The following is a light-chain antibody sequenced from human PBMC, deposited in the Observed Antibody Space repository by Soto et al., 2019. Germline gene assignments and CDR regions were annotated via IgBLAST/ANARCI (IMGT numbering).Light chain of an antibody. V-gene: IGKV1-39*01. J-gene: IGKJ1*01. CDR1: QSISIY. CDR3: QQSYNIPRAT. Sequence: DIQMTQSPSSLSASVGDRVTITCRASQSISIYLNWYQQKPGKAAKVLIYAACSLQSGVPPRFSGSGSGTDFTLTISSLRPEDFATYFCQQSYNIPRATFGQGTKVDIK. CDR2: AAC.